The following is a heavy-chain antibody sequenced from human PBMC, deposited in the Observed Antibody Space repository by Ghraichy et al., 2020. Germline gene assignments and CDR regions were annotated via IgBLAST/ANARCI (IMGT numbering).Heavy chain of an antibody. CDR1: GYSFTSYW. V-gene: IGHV5-51*01. D-gene: IGHD6-13*01. Sequence: ESLNISCKGSGYSFTSYWIRWVRQMPGKGLEWMGIIYPGDSDTRYSPSFQGQVTISADKSISTAYLQWSSLKASDTAMYYCARHPDLAAADNYYYMDVWGKGTTVTVSS. CDR3: ARHPDLAAADNYYYMDV. CDR2: IYPGDSDT. J-gene: IGHJ6*03.